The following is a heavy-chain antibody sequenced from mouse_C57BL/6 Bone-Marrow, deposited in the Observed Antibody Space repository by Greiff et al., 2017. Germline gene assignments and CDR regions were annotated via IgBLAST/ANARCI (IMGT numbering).Heavy chain of an antibody. CDR3: TKGLRSYYFDY. J-gene: IGHJ2*01. CDR1: GYTFTDYE. Sequence: VQLQQSGAELVRPGASVTLSCKASGYTFTDYEMHWVKQTPVHGLEWIGAIDPETGGTAYNQKFKGKAILTADKSSSTAYMELRSLTSEYSAVYYCTKGLRSYYFDYWGQGTTLTVSS. CDR2: IDPETGGT. D-gene: IGHD3-2*02. V-gene: IGHV1-15*01.